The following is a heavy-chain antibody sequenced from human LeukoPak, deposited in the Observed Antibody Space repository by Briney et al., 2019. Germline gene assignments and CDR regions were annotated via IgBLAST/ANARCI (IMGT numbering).Heavy chain of an antibody. CDR2: ISSKGDNI. V-gene: IGHV3-64*01. D-gene: IGHD6-13*01. CDR3: GRVRISAARGYMDV. CDR1: GFPFSSYA. Sequence: GGSLRLSCAGSGFPFSSYAIHWVRQAPGKGLEYDSTISSKGDNIFYANSVKGRFTISRDNSKNTVYLQMGSLRAEDMAVYYCGRVRISAARGYMDVWGKGTTVTVSS. J-gene: IGHJ6*04.